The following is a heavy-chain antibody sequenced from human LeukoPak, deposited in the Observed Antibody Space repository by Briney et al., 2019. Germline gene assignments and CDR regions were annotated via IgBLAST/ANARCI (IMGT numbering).Heavy chain of an antibody. D-gene: IGHD3-10*01. CDR2: MNPNSGNT. CDR3: ARGRVVRGVITKRRPDY. Sequence: ASVKVSCKASGYTFTSYDINWVRQATGQGLEWMGWMNPNSGNTGYAQKFQGRVTMTRNTSISTAYMELSSLRSGDTAVYYCARGRVVRGVITKRRPDYWGQGTLVTVSS. V-gene: IGHV1-8*01. CDR1: GYTFTSYD. J-gene: IGHJ4*02.